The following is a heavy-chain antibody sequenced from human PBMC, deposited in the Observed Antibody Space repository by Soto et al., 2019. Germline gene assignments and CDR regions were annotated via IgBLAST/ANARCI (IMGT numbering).Heavy chain of an antibody. CDR2: IIPILGIA. J-gene: IGHJ4*02. CDR3: VAGSSWTYDY. V-gene: IGHV1-69*02. Sequence: QVQLVQSGAEVKKPGSSVKVSCKASGGTFSSYTISWVRQAPGQGLEWMGRIIPILGIANYAQKFQGRVPIIXDKSTSTAYMELSSLRSEDTAVYYCVAGSSWTYDYWGQGTLVTVSS. CDR1: GGTFSSYT. D-gene: IGHD6-13*01.